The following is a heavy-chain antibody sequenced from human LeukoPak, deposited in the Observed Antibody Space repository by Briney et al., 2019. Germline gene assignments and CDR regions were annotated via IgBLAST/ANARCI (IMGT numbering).Heavy chain of an antibody. Sequence: GGSLRLSCAASGFIFSDYWMHWVRQAPGKGREWVASIGQNGGDRNYLDSVKGRFTVSRDNAKNSLYLQIDSLRAEDTAVYYCAKDVSHYAMDYWGQGTLVTVSS. J-gene: IGHJ4*02. CDR2: IGQNGGDR. D-gene: IGHD4-11*01. V-gene: IGHV3-7*01. CDR1: GFIFSDYW. CDR3: AKDVSHYAMDY.